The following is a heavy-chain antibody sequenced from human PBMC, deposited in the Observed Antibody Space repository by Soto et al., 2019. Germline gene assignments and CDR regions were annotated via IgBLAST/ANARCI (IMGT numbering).Heavy chain of an antibody. Sequence: GGSLRLSCAASGFTFSSYSMNWVRQAPGKGLEWVSSISSSSYIYYADSVKGRFTISRDNAKNSLYLQMNSLRAEDTAVYYCARDPRYSYGYFDYWGQGTLVTVSS. CDR3: ARDPRYSYGYFDY. V-gene: IGHV3-21*01. CDR1: GFTFSSYS. CDR2: ISSSSYI. J-gene: IGHJ4*02. D-gene: IGHD5-18*01.